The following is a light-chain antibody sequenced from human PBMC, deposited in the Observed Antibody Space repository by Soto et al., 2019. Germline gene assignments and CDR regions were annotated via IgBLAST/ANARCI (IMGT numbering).Light chain of an antibody. J-gene: IGKJ4*01. Sequence: AIQMAQSPSSLSASVGDRVTITCRASQGIGNDVGWFQQKPGKAPKLLIYAAATLHSGVPSRFSGSRSGTAFTLTISSLPTEDFATYYWLHYHNYPLTFGGGTKVEIK. CDR2: AAA. CDR1: QGIGND. V-gene: IGKV1-6*02. CDR3: LHYHNYPLT.